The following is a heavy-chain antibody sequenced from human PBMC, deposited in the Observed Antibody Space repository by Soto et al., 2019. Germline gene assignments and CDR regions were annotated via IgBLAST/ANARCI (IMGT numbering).Heavy chain of an antibody. CDR2: VNVHGGST. J-gene: IGHJ4*02. CDR3: AKTYFFDN. Sequence: GHLLESGGGLVQTGVSLRLSCAASGFTFSSYAISWVRQAPWKGLEWVSSVNVHGGSTNYADSVKGRFTMSRDDSKSMVFLQMDSLRADDTAVYYCAKTYFFDNWGQGTLLIVSS. CDR1: GFTFSSYA. V-gene: IGHV3-23*01.